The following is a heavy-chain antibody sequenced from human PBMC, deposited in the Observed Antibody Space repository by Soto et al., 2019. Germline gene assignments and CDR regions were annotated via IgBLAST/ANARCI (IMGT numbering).Heavy chain of an antibody. V-gene: IGHV3-74*01. J-gene: IGHJ4*02. D-gene: IGHD3-10*01. Sequence: EVQLAESGGGLIQPGGSLRLSCAASGFTFSSYWMHWVRQAPGKGLVWVSRINSDGSTTNYADSVKGRITVSRDNAKKTLYLQMDSQSAGDRAVYYCVSGAGSLVALWGEGTVVTVCS. CDR1: GFTFSSYW. CDR3: VSGAGSLVAL. CDR2: INSDGSTT.